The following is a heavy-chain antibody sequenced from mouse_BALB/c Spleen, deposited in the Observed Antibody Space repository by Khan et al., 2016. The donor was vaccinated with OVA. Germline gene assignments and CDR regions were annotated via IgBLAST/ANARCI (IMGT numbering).Heavy chain of an antibody. CDR2: IFPGTGTT. J-gene: IGHJ3*01. CDR3: ARGYFGKYEFVY. Sequence: QVQLQQSGAELVKPGASVKLSCKTSGYTFTSYWIQRVKQRPGQGLGWIGQIFPGTGTTYYNENFQGKATLTVDTSSSQAYMQLSSLTSKDSAVYVCARGYFGKYEFVYWGQGTLVAVSP. V-gene: IGHV1S132*01. CDR1: GYTFTSYW. D-gene: IGHD2-1*01.